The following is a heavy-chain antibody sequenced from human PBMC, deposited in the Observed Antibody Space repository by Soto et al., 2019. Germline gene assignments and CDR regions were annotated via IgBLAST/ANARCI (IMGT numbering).Heavy chain of an antibody. Sequence: QVQLVQSGAEVKKPGASVKVSFTSSGYTFTIYYMHWVRQAPGQGLEWMGIINPSGGSTSYAQKFQGRVTMTRDTSTSTVYMELSSLRSEDTAVYYCARANLWFGDGAFDIWGQGTMVTVSS. CDR3: ARANLWFGDGAFDI. D-gene: IGHD3-10*01. J-gene: IGHJ3*02. CDR1: GYTFTIYY. V-gene: IGHV1-46*03. CDR2: INPSGGST.